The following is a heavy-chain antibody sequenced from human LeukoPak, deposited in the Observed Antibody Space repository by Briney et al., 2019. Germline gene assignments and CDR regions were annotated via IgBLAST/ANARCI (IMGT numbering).Heavy chain of an antibody. V-gene: IGHV3-23*01. CDR3: ARDWYDY. D-gene: IGHD6-13*01. Sequence: PGGSLRLSCAASGFTFCTYAMIWVRQAPGKGLEWVSVIGGSGSYTYYADSVKGRFTISRDNSKDTLYLQMNSLRAEDTAVYYCARDWYDYWGQGTLVTVSS. CDR1: GFTFCTYA. CDR2: IGGSGSYT. J-gene: IGHJ4*02.